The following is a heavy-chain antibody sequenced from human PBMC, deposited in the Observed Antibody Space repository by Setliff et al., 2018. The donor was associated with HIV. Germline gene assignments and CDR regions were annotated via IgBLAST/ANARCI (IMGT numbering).Heavy chain of an antibody. V-gene: IGHV3-53*01. Sequence: GGSLRLSCAASGLTVSSNYMSWVRQAPGKGLEWVSIIYSDGSAYYADSVQGRFSISRDNSKHTLYLQMNSLRAEDTAVYYCARVIVVPGMDYFDYWAQGTLVTVSS. D-gene: IGHD2-2*01. CDR3: ARVIVVPGMDYFDY. J-gene: IGHJ4*02. CDR1: GLTVSSNY. CDR2: IYSDGSA.